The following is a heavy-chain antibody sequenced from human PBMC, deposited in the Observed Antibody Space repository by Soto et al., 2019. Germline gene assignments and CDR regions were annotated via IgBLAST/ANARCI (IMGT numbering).Heavy chain of an antibody. CDR1: GFSLSTSGMR. CDR2: IDWDDDK. J-gene: IGHJ4*02. CDR3: ARIGSGYSHFDY. D-gene: IGHD3-22*01. V-gene: IGHV2-70*04. Sequence: EVGPTLVNPTQTLTLTCTFSGFSLSTSGMRVSWIRQPPGKALEWLARIDWDDDKFYSTSLKTRLTISKDTSKNQVVLTMTNMDPVDTATYYCARIGSGYSHFDYWGQGTLVTVSS.